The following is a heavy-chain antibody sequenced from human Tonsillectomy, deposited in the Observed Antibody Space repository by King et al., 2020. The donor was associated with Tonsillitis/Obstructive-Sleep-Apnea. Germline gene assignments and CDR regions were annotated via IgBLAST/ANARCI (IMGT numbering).Heavy chain of an antibody. CDR3: ARLSVLPGVWFDP. CDR2: IFPRNSDT. V-gene: IGHV5-51*01. D-gene: IGHD3-10*01. CDR1: GYSFTNYW. J-gene: IGHJ5*02. Sequence: QLVQSGAEVKKPGESLKISCKASGYSFTNYWIGWVRQMPGKGLEWMGIIFPRNSDTRYSPSFQGQVSISADKSISTAYLQWSSLKASDTAMYYCARLSVLPGVWFDPWGQGTLVTVSS.